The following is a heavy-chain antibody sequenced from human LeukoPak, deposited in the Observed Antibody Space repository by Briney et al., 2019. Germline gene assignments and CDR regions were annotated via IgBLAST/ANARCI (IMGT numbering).Heavy chain of an antibody. CDR3: ARDLPQYYYDSSGSAASDY. CDR1: GYTFTIYG. V-gene: IGHV1-18*01. Sequence: ASVKVSCKASGYTFTIYGISWVRQAPGQGLEWMGWISAYNGNTNYAQKLQGRVTMTTDTSTSTAYMELRSLRSDDTAVYYCARDLPQYYYDSSGSAASDYWGQGTLVTVSS. J-gene: IGHJ4*02. D-gene: IGHD3-22*01. CDR2: ISAYNGNT.